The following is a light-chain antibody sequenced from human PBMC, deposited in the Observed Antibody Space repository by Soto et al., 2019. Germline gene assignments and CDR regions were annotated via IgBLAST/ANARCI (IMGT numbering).Light chain of an antibody. CDR1: QSVSSN. J-gene: IGKJ4*01. CDR3: QQHSNWPLT. Sequence: EIVLIQSPATLSLSPGERATLSCRASQSVSSNLAWYQQNPGQAPRLLIFDASNRATGTPARFSGSGSGTDFILTISSLGPEDFAVYYCQQHSNWPLTFGGGTKVDIK. V-gene: IGKV3-11*01. CDR2: DAS.